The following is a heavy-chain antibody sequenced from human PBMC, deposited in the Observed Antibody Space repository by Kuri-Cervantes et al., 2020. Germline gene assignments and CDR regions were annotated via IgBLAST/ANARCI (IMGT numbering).Heavy chain of an antibody. CDR3: ARARGESDAFDI. D-gene: IGHD3-16*01. Sequence: SETLSLTCDVSGGSFNGYYWSWIRQPPGKGLEWIGEIYHSGSTNYNPSLKSRVTISVDTSKNQFSLKLSSVTAADTAVYYCARARGESDAFDIWGQGTMVTVSS. CDR1: GGSFNGYY. CDR2: IYHSGST. J-gene: IGHJ3*02. V-gene: IGHV4-34*01.